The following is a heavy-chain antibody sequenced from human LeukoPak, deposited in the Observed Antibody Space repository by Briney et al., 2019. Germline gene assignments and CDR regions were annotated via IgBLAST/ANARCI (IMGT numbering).Heavy chain of an antibody. CDR3: ARDGPIEYYDFWSGYYTGMLGYYFDY. CDR2: IYTSGST. CDR1: GGSISSGSYY. D-gene: IGHD3-3*01. Sequence: SETLSLTCTVSGGSISSGSYYWSWIRQPAGKGLEWIGRIYTSGSTNYNPSLKSRVTMSVDTSKNQFSLKLSSVTAADTAVYYCARDGPIEYYDFWSGYYTGMLGYYFDYWGQGTLVTVSS. V-gene: IGHV4-61*02. J-gene: IGHJ4*02.